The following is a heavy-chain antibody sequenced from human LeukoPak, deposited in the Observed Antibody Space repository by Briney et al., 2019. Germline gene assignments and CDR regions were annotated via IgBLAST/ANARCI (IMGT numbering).Heavy chain of an antibody. CDR2: ISSSGSTI. CDR1: GFTFSSYE. V-gene: IGHV3-48*03. J-gene: IGHJ4*02. CDR3: ASDGEPFEC. Sequence: GGSLRLSCAASGFTFSSYEMNWVRQAPGKGLEWVSYISSSGSTIHYADSVKGRFTISRDNTRNSLYLQMNSLRVEDTAVYYCASDGEPFECWGQGTLVTVSS. D-gene: IGHD3-3*01.